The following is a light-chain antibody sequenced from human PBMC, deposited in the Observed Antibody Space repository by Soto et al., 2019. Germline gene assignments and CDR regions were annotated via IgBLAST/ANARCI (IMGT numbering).Light chain of an antibody. Sequence: GDRVTITCRASQNISSWLAWYQQKPGKAPKLLIYKASTLKSGVPSRFSGSGSGTEFTLTISSLQPDDFATYDGQKYNSAPWTFGQGTKVDIK. J-gene: IGKJ1*01. CDR1: QNISSW. CDR3: QKYNSAPWT. V-gene: IGKV1-5*03. CDR2: KAS.